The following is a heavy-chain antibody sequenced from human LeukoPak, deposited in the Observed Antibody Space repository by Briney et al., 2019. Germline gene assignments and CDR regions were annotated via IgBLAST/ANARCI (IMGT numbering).Heavy chain of an antibody. V-gene: IGHV3-23*01. CDR1: GFTFSSYA. CDR2: ISGSGGST. CDR3: AKVGYQLLYSSRMPGYYFDY. Sequence: GGSLRLSCAASGFTFSSYAMSWVRQAPGKGLEWVSAISGSGGSTYYADSVKGRFTISRDNSKNTLYLQMNSLRAEDTAVYYCAKVGYQLLYSSRMPGYYFDYWGQGTLVTVSS. J-gene: IGHJ4*02. D-gene: IGHD2-2*02.